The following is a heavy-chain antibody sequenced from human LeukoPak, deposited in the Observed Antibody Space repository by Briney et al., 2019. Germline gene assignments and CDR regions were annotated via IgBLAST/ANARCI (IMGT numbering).Heavy chain of an antibody. CDR2: IYYSGST. V-gene: IGHV4-39*07. CDR1: GGSISSSSYY. Sequence: SETLSLTCTVSGGSISSSSYYWGWIRQPPGKGLEWIGSIYYSGSTYYNPSLKSRVTISVDTSKNQFSLKLSSVTAADTAVYYCARGYDGNGYYYRNWYFDLWGRGTLVTVSS. CDR3: ARGYDGNGYYYRNWYFDL. D-gene: IGHD3-22*01. J-gene: IGHJ2*01.